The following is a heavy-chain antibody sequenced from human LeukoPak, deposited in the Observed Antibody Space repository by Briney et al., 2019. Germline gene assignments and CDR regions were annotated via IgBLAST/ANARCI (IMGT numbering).Heavy chain of an antibody. CDR3: ARDFSSTWPFDQ. Sequence: PGGSLRLSCAASGFTFSSYSMSWVRQAPGKGLEWVSYISSSGLTIYYADSVKGRFTISRDNAKNSLYLQMNSLRAEDTAVYYCARDFSSTWPFDQWGQGTLVTVSS. CDR1: GFTFSSYS. D-gene: IGHD6-13*01. CDR2: ISSSGLTI. V-gene: IGHV3-48*04. J-gene: IGHJ4*02.